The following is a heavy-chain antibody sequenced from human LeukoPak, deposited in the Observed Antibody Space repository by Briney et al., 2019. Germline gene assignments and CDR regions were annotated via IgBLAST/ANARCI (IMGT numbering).Heavy chain of an antibody. V-gene: IGHV4-39*07. CDR2: IYYSGST. CDR1: GGSISSSSYY. D-gene: IGHD3-10*01. Sequence: PSETLSLTCTVSGGSISSSSYYWGWIRQPPGKGLEWIGSIYYSGSTYYNPSLKSRVTISVDTSKNQFSLKLSSVTAADTAVYYCARGRSSGRWFGESIPMWGYWGQGTLVTVSS. J-gene: IGHJ4*02. CDR3: ARGRSSGRWFGESIPMWGY.